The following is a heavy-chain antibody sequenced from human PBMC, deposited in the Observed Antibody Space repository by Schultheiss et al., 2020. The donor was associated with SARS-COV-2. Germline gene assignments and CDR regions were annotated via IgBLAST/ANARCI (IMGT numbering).Heavy chain of an antibody. D-gene: IGHD2-21*02. CDR2: ISAYNGNT. Sequence: ASVKVSCKASGYTFTSYGISWVRQAPGQGLEWMGWISAYNGNTNYAQKLQGRVTMTTDTSTSTAYMELRSLRSDDTAVYYCARGLFVVVTEPYYYGMDVWGQGTTVTVSS. CDR3: ARGLFVVVTEPYYYGMDV. J-gene: IGHJ6*02. CDR1: GYTFTSYG. V-gene: IGHV1-18*01.